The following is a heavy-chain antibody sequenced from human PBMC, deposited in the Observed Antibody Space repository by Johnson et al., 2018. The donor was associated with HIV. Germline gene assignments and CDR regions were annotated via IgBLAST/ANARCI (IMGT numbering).Heavy chain of an antibody. CDR3: WSWGRDAFDI. V-gene: IGHV3-33*01. CDR1: GFTFSSYG. Sequence: VQLVESGGGVVQPGRSLRLSCAASGFTFSSYGMHWVRKAPGKGLEWVAVIWYDGSNKYYADSVKGRFTISRDNSKNTLYLQMNSLRAEDTAVYYCWSWGRDAFDIWGQGTMVTVSS. D-gene: IGHD7-27*01. J-gene: IGHJ3*02. CDR2: IWYDGSNK.